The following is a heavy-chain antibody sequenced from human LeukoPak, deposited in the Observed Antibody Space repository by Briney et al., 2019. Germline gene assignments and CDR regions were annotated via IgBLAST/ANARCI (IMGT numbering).Heavy chain of an antibody. D-gene: IGHD2-2*01. CDR1: GGTFSSYA. V-gene: IGHV1-69*04. CDR2: IIPIFGIA. Sequence: ASVKVSRKASGGTFSSYAISWVRQAPGQGLEWMGRIIPIFGIANYAHKFQGRVTITADKSTSTAYMELSSLRSEDTAVYYCAREGEVVPAASVFDWFDPWGQGTLVTVSS. J-gene: IGHJ5*02. CDR3: AREGEVVPAASVFDWFDP.